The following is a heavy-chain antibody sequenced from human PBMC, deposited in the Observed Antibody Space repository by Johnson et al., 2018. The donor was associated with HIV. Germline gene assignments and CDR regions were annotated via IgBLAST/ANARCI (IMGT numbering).Heavy chain of an antibody. V-gene: IGHV3-30-3*01. CDR1: GFSFSEFA. CDR2: ISYDGSNK. J-gene: IGHJ3*02. D-gene: IGHD6-13*01. CDR3: ARTGYSSSWYRNHDAFDI. Sequence: VQVVESGGGLVQPGGSLRLSCAASGFSFSEFAMYWVRQAPGKGLEWVAVISYDGSNKYYVDSVKGRFTISRDNAKNTLYLQMNSLRAEDTAVYYCARTGYSSSWYRNHDAFDIWGQGTMVTVSS.